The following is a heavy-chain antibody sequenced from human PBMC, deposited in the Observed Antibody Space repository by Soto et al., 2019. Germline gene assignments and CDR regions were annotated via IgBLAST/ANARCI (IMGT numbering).Heavy chain of an antibody. CDR2: ISYDGSNK. D-gene: IGHD1-26*01. CDR1: GFTFSSYG. Sequence: PGGSLRLSCAASGFTFSSYGMHWVRQAPGKGLEWVAVISYDGSNKYYADSVKGRFTISRDNSKNTLYLQMNSLRAEDTAVYYCRVGANWLHYWGQGTLVTVSS. V-gene: IGHV3-30*03. J-gene: IGHJ4*02. CDR3: RVGANWLHY.